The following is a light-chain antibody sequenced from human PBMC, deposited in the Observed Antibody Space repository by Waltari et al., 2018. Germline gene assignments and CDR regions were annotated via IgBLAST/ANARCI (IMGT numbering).Light chain of an antibody. J-gene: IGLJ2*01. V-gene: IGLV2-14*01. Sequence: QSALTQPASVSGSPGQSITISCTGTSSDIGSYNYVSRYQQHPGKAPELVIYEVSNRPSGLSDRFSGSKSGNTASLTISVLQAEDEAAYYCSAYAGRDLVRVGGGTKLTVL. CDR1: SSDIGSYNY. CDR3: SAYAGRDLVR. CDR2: EVS.